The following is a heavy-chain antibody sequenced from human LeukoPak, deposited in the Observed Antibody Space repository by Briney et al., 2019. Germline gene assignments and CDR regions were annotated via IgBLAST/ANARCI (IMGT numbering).Heavy chain of an antibody. D-gene: IGHD5-24*01. CDR1: GFTFISYS. CDR2: IRYDGSNK. Sequence: GGSLRLSCAASGFTFISYSIHWVRQAPGKGLEWVAFIRYDGSNKYYADSVEGRFTISRDNSKNTMYLHMNSLRAEDTALYFCARDERSIQFNFWGQGTLVTVSS. J-gene: IGHJ4*02. V-gene: IGHV3-30*02. CDR3: ARDERSIQFNF.